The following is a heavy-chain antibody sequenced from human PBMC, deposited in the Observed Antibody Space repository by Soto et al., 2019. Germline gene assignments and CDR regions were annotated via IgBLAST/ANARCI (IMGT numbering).Heavy chain of an antibody. CDR1: GGSISSGDYY. J-gene: IGHJ3*02. V-gene: IGHV4-30-4*01. D-gene: IGHD4-17*01. Sequence: SETLSLTCTVSGGSISSGDYYWSWIRQPPGKGLEWIGYIYYSGSTYYNPSLKSRVTISVDTSKNQFSLKLSSVTAADTAVYYCARCGDYVAFDIWGQGTRVTVSS. CDR2: IYYSGST. CDR3: ARCGDYVAFDI.